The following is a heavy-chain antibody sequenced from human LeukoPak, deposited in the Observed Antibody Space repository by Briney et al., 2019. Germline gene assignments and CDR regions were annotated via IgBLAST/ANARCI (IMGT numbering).Heavy chain of an antibody. J-gene: IGHJ6*04. V-gene: IGHV3-48*03. CDR2: ISSSGSTI. D-gene: IGHD3-10*02. CDR1: GFTFSSYE. Sequence: GGSLRLSCTASGFTFSSYEMNWVRQAPGKGLEWVSYISSSGSTIYYADSVKGRFTISRDNAKNSLYLQMNSLRAEDTAVYYCAELGITMIGGVWGKETTVTISS. CDR3: AELGITMIGGV.